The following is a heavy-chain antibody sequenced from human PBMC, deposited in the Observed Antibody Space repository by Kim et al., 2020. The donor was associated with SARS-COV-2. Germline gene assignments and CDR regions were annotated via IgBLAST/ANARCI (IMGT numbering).Heavy chain of an antibody. V-gene: IGHV1-69*04. Sequence: SVKVSCKASGGTFSSYAISWVRQAPGQGLEWMGRIIPILGIANYAQKFQGRVTITADKSTSTAYMELSSLRSEDTAVYYCASHTVLLWFGELLSGGNWFDPWGQGTLVTVSS. D-gene: IGHD3-10*01. CDR2: IIPILGIA. CDR3: ASHTVLLWFGELLSGGNWFDP. J-gene: IGHJ5*02. CDR1: GGTFSSYA.